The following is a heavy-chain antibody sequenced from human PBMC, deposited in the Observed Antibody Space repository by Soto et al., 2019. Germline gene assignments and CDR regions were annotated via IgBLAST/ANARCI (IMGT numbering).Heavy chain of an antibody. CDR1: GFTFSSYA. D-gene: IGHD3-10*01. CDR3: AKYVLIWFGELIYFDY. CDR2: ISGSGGST. Sequence: AGGSLRLSCAASGFTFSSYAMSWVRQAPGKGLEWVSAISGSGGSTYYADSVKGRFTISRDNSKNTLYLQMNSLRAEDTAVYYCAKYVLIWFGELIYFDYRGKAPLVTVSS. J-gene: IGHJ4*02. V-gene: IGHV3-23*01.